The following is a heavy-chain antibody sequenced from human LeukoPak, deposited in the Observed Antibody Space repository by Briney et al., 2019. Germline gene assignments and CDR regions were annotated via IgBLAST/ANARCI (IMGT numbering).Heavy chain of an antibody. CDR2: INPNSGGT. D-gene: IGHD4-17*01. Sequence: GASLKVSCTASVYTLTRYYMHCVRHAPGQGLEWMGWINPNSGGTNYAQKFQGRVTMTRDTSISTAYMELSRLRSDDAAVYYCARVGISTVMYYYYMDVWGKGTTVTVSS. V-gene: IGHV1-2*02. CDR3: ARVGISTVMYYYYMDV. J-gene: IGHJ6*03. CDR1: VYTLTRYY.